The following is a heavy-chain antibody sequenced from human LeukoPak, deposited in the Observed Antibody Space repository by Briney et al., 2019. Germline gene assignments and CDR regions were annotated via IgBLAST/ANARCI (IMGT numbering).Heavy chain of an antibody. Sequence: SETLSLTCTVSGGSISSYYWSWIRQPPGKGLEWIGYIYYSGSTNYNPSLKSRVTISVDTSKNQFSLKVNSVTAADTAAYYCTGEEGGTTVDYWGQGTLVTVSS. CDR2: IYYSGST. D-gene: IGHD1-1*01. J-gene: IGHJ4*02. CDR1: GGSISSYY. CDR3: TGEEGGTTVDY. V-gene: IGHV4-59*12.